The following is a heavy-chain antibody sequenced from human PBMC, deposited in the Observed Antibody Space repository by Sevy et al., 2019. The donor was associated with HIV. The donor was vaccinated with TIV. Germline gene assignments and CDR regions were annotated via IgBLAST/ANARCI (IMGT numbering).Heavy chain of an antibody. J-gene: IGHJ6*02. V-gene: IGHV3-23*01. D-gene: IGHD2-2*01. Sequence: GGSLRLSCAASGFTFSAYAMNWVRQAPGKGLEWVSAISGKGRNTHYTDSVEGRFTISRDNSNNTLYLQMNSPRAEDTAVYYCAKTIDSGGGVVPAANYFYYGLDVWGQGTTVTVSS. CDR2: ISGKGRNT. CDR3: AKTIDSGGGVVPAANYFYYGLDV. CDR1: GFTFSAYA.